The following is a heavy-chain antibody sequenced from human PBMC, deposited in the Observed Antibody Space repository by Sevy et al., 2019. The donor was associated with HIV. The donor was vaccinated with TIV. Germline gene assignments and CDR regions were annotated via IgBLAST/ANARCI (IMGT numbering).Heavy chain of an antibody. J-gene: IGHJ4*02. D-gene: IGHD3-10*01. V-gene: IGHV1-18*01. CDR1: GYTFTIYG. Sequence: ASVKVSCKASGYTFTIYGISWVRQAPEQGLEWMGWISAYNGNTNYAQNLQGRVTMTTDTSTTTAYMELRSMRFDDTAVYYCARTSSYGSGNYFDYWGQGTLVTVSS. CDR3: ARTSSYGSGNYFDY. CDR2: ISAYNGNT.